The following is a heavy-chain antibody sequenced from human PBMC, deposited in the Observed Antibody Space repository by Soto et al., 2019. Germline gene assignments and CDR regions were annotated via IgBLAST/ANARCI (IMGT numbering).Heavy chain of an antibody. V-gene: IGHV1-69*13. Sequence: SVKVSFKTSGGTFRNNAISWVRQAPVQGLEWMGWILPIFGTPNYAQRFQGRVTITADDSATTAFMELRGLRPEDTAVYFCTWYDTSNGYNQDYYFDYWGQGTRVTVSS. CDR3: TWYDTSNGYNQDYYFDY. J-gene: IGHJ4*02. CDR2: ILPIFGTP. D-gene: IGHD6-19*01. CDR1: GGTFRNNA.